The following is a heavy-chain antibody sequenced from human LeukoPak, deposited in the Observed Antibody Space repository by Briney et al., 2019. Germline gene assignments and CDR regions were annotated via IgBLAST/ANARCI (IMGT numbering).Heavy chain of an antibody. CDR2: IRRRAYGGAA. J-gene: IGHJ4*02. Sequence: GGSLRLSCTTSGFAFDDFAMSWVRQPAGKGLEWGGFIRRRAYGGAAEYTVSMKGRFIISRDDSKGIAYLQMNSLKTEDTAVYYCSRNGLVDFDYWGQGSRVIVSP. V-gene: IGHV3-49*04. CDR1: GFAFDDFA. CDR3: SRNGLVDFDY.